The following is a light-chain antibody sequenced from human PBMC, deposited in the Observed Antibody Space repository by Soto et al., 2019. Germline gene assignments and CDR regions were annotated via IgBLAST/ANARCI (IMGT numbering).Light chain of an antibody. CDR3: QVWDSDSDPSYV. CDR2: DDT. CDR1: NIGAYS. Sequence: SYELTQPPSVSVAPGQTARITCGGNNIGAYSVYWYQQKPGQAPVLVVYDDTNRPSGIPGRFSGSNSGNTATLTTSSVEAGDEAAYYCQVWDSDSDPSYVFGGGTKVTVL. J-gene: IGLJ1*01. V-gene: IGLV3-21*02.